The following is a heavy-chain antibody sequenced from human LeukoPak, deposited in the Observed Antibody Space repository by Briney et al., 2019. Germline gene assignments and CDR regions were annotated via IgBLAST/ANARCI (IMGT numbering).Heavy chain of an antibody. CDR1: GGSISSSSYY. V-gene: IGHV4-39*07. D-gene: IGHD2-2*01. CDR2: IYYSGST. J-gene: IGHJ4*02. CDR3: ARDRTIVVVPAAYFDY. Sequence: SETLSLTCTVSGGSISSSSYYWGWIRQPPGKGLEWIGSIYYSGSTYYNPSLKSRATISVDTSKNQFSLKLSSVTAADTAVYYCARDRTIVVVPAAYFDYWGQGTLVTVSS.